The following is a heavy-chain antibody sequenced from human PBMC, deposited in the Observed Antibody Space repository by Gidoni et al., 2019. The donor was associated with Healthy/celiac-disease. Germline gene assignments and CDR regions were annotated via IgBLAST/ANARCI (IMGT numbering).Heavy chain of an antibody. CDR3: AKDPGAGWLQLRYFDY. J-gene: IGHJ4*02. CDR1: GFTFSSYA. Sequence: EVQLLESGGGLVQPGGSLRLSCAASGFTFSSYAMSWVRPAPGKGLEWVSAISGRGGSTYYADSVKGRFTISRDNSKNTLYLQMNSLRAEDTAVYYCAKDPGAGWLQLRYFDYWGQGTLVTVSS. V-gene: IGHV3-23*01. CDR2: ISGRGGST. D-gene: IGHD5-12*01.